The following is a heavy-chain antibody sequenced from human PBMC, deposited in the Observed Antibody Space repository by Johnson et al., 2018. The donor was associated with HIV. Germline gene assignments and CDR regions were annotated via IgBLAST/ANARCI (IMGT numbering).Heavy chain of an antibody. D-gene: IGHD6-13*01. CDR2: VSYDGSER. J-gene: IGHJ3*02. CDR3: ARLDEIAAAGTGDAFDI. Sequence: QVQLVESGGGVVQPGRSLRLSCAASGFSFSSYAMHWVRQAPGKGLEWVAVVSYDGSERYYADSVKGRFTISRDNAKNSLYLQMNSLRAEDTALYYCARLDEIAAAGTGDAFDIWGQGTMVTVSS. V-gene: IGHV3-30*04. CDR1: GFSFSSYA.